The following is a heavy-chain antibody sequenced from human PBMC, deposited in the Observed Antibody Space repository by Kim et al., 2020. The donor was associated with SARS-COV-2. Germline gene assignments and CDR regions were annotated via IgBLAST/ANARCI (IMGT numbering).Heavy chain of an antibody. J-gene: IGHJ6*02. CDR3: AKDKGNWNSRRDYYYYYGMDV. D-gene: IGHD1-7*01. V-gene: IGHV3-23*03. CDR1: GFTFSSYA. Sequence: GGSLRLSCAASGFTFSSYAMSWVRQAPGKGLEWVSVIYSGGSSTYYADSVKGRFTISRDNSKNTLYLQMNSLRAEDTAVYYCAKDKGNWNSRRDYYYYYGMDVWGQGTTVTVSS. CDR2: IYSGGSST.